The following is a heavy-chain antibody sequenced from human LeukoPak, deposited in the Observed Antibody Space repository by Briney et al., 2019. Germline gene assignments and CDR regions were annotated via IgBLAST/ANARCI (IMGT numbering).Heavy chain of an antibody. D-gene: IGHD1-26*01. CDR2: ITGYGAT. Sequence: GGSLRLSCAASGFTFSNFAMMWVRQAPGTGLQWVSTITGYGATFYADSVRGRFTIFRDTSMNTLFLQMNSLGAEDTAVYYCASGEGLVGATILRREIDYWGQGTLVTVSS. V-gene: IGHV3-23*01. CDR1: GFTFSNFA. CDR3: ASGEGLVGATILRREIDY. J-gene: IGHJ4*02.